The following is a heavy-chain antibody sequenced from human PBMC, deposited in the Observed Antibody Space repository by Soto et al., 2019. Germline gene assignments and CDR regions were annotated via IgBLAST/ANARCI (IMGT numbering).Heavy chain of an antibody. Sequence: SETLSLTCTVSGGSVSNDYWCWIRQPAGKGLEWVGRLYNDERTNYNPSPKSQVTMSMDTSKNQFSLELTSVTAPDSAVYCCAREPLAHSYFDFWGQGTLVTVSS. CDR3: AREPLAHSYFDF. J-gene: IGHJ4*02. V-gene: IGHV4-4*07. CDR2: LYNDERT. CDR1: GGSVSNDY.